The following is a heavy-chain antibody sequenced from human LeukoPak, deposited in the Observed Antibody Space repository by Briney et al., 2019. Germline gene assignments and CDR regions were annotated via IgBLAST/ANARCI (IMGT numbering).Heavy chain of an antibody. V-gene: IGHV5-51*01. J-gene: IGHJ6*02. Sequence: GESLKISCKGSGYSFTSYWIGWVRQMPGRGLEWMGIIYPGDSDTRYSPSFQGQVTISADKSISTAYLQWSSLKASDTAMYYCARQIKPYYDFWSGYYSGYYYGMDVWGQGTTVTVSS. CDR3: ARQIKPYYDFWSGYYSGYYYGMDV. D-gene: IGHD3-3*01. CDR1: GYSFTSYW. CDR2: IYPGDSDT.